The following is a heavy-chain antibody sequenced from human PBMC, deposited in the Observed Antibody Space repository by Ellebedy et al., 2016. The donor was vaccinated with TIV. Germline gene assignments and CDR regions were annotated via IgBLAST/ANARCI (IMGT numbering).Heavy chain of an antibody. CDR2: IWYDGSDK. Sequence: PGGSLRLSCAATGFTFDRNAMHWVRQAPGKGLEWVAHIWYDGSDKYYADSVKGRFTISRDNSKSTLYLQMSSLRGEDTAVYYCARAWIPYGLDVWGHGTTVTVSS. V-gene: IGHV3-33*08. CDR3: ARAWIPYGLDV. J-gene: IGHJ6*02. D-gene: IGHD5-12*01. CDR1: GFTFDRNA.